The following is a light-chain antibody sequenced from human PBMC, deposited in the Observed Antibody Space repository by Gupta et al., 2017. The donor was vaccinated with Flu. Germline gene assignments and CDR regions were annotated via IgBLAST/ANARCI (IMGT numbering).Light chain of an antibody. CDR1: SSDVGSYNL. V-gene: IGLV2-23*02. CDR2: EVS. Sequence: TISCTGTSSDVGSYNLVSCYHQHPGKAPNLMIYEVSKRPSGVSNRFSGSKSCNTASPTISGLQAEDEADYYCCSYAGSSTFSYVFGTGTKVTVL. J-gene: IGLJ1*01. CDR3: CSYAGSSTFSYV.